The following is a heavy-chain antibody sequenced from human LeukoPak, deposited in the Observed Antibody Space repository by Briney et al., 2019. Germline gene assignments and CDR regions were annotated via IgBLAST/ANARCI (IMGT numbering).Heavy chain of an antibody. CDR2: FDPEDGET. D-gene: IGHD3-10*01. CDR1: GYTFTGYY. Sequence: PGPSVKVSCKACGYTFTGYYMHWVRQAPGKGLEGMGGFDPEDGETIYAQKFQGRVTMTEDTSTDTDYLELSSVRSEETAVYYCATDIGYYYGSGSRFDYWGQGTLVTVSS. V-gene: IGHV1-24*01. CDR3: ATDIGYYYGSGSRFDY. J-gene: IGHJ4*02.